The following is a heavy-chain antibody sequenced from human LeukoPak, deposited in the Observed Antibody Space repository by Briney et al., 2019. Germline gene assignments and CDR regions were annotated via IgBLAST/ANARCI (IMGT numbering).Heavy chain of an antibody. CDR3: AKDSDCSSTSCYLGIAVAGTYFDY. V-gene: IGHV3-53*01. Sequence: GGSLRLSCAASGFTVSSSYMNWVRQAPGKGLEWVSLIYSGGSTYYADSVKGRFTISRDNSKNTPYLQMNSLRAEDTAVYYCAKDSDCSSTSCYLGIAVAGTYFDYWGQGTLVTVSS. J-gene: IGHJ4*02. D-gene: IGHD2-2*01. CDR2: IYSGGST. CDR1: GFTVSSSY.